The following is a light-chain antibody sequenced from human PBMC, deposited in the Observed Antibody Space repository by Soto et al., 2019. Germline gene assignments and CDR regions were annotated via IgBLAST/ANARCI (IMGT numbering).Light chain of an antibody. CDR2: EVS. Sequence: QSALTQPASVSASPGQSITISCTGTSSDVGGYNYVAWYQQHPGKAPKLMIDEVSNRPSGVSNRFSGSKSGDTASLTISGLQAEDEADYYGSSNTRSNTLVFGPGTKVTV. V-gene: IGLV2-14*01. CDR3: SSNTRSNTLV. CDR1: SSDVGGYNY. J-gene: IGLJ1*01.